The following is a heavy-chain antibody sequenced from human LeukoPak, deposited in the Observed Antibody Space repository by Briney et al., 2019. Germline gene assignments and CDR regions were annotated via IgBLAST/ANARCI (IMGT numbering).Heavy chain of an antibody. V-gene: IGHV1-3*01. J-gene: IGHJ4*02. Sequence: ASVKVSCKASGYTFTNYAFHWVRQAPGQRLEWMGWFNSDTGDTHYSQNFQGRLIITRDTSASTAYMELSSLRPEDTAVFFCVRGAPNRSGWTLDYWGQGTLVTVSS. CDR3: VRGAPNRSGWTLDY. CDR2: FNSDTGDT. D-gene: IGHD6-19*01. CDR1: GYTFTNYA.